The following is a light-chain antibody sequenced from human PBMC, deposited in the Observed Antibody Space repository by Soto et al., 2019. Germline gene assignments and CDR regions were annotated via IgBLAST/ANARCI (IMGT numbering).Light chain of an antibody. Sequence: IVLTQSPGTLSLSPGERATLSCRASQTVSNNFLAWYQEKPGRGPRLLIYGASTRATGIPDRFSGSGSGTDFTLTISRLDPEDFAVYYCRQYGRSLEFAVGGGTKVEI. CDR2: GAS. V-gene: IGKV3-20*01. J-gene: IGKJ4*01. CDR3: RQYGRSLEFA. CDR1: QTVSNNF.